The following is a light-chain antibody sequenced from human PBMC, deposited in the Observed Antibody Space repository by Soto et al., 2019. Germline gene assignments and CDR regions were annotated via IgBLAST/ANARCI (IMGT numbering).Light chain of an antibody. J-gene: IGLJ3*02. CDR2: SNN. Sequence: QSVLTQPPSASGTPGQRVTISCSGSSSNIGSNTVNWYQQLPGTAPKLLIYSNNQRPSGVPARLSGSKSGTSASLAISGLQSEDEADYYCAAWDDSLNGWVFGGGTKVTVL. CDR1: SSNIGSNT. V-gene: IGLV1-44*01. CDR3: AAWDDSLNGWV.